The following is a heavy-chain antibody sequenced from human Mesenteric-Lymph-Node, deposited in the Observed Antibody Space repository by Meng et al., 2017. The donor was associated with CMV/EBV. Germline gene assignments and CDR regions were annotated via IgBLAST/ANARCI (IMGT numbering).Heavy chain of an antibody. J-gene: IGHJ4*02. CDR1: GGSISSYY. V-gene: IGHV4-59*01. CDR3: ARSLGYCSSTNCVGSFFDY. D-gene: IGHD2-2*01. CDR2: VYYSGTT. Sequence: SETLSLTCTVSGGSISSYYWSWIRQPPGKGLEWIGHVYYSGTTNYNPSLRSRVTISVDTSKKHFSLRLSSVSAADTAVYYCARSLGYCSSTNCVGSFFDYWGQGTVVTVSS.